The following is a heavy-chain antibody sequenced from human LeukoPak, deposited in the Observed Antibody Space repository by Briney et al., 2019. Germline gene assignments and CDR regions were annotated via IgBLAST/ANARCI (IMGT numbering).Heavy chain of an antibody. V-gene: IGHV1-2*02. D-gene: IGHD7-27*01. J-gene: IGHJ4*02. Sequence: GASVKVSCKASGYTFTGYYMHWVRQAPGQGLEWMGWINPNSGGTDYAQKFQGRVTMTRDTSISTAYMELRSLRSDDTAVYYCARVTRGYFDYWGQGTLVTVSS. CDR3: ARVTRGYFDY. CDR1: GYTFTGYY. CDR2: INPNSGGT.